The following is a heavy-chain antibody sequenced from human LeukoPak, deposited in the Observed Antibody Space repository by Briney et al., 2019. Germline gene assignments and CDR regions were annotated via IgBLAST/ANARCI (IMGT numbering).Heavy chain of an antibody. V-gene: IGHV1-2*02. CDR1: GYTFTGYY. Sequence: GASVKVSCKASGYTFTGYYMHWVRQAPGQGLEWMGWINPNSGGTNYAQKFQGRVTMTRDTSISTAYMELSRLRSDDTAVYYCAIPTYCSSTSCLWGWGSYYYYYGMDVWGQGTTVTVSS. CDR2: INPNSGGT. D-gene: IGHD2-2*01. CDR3: AIPTYCSSTSCLWGWGSYYYYYGMDV. J-gene: IGHJ6*02.